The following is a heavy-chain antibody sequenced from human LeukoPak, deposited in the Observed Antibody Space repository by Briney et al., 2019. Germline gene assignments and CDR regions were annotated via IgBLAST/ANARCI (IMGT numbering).Heavy chain of an antibody. J-gene: IGHJ4*02. CDR3: AKSWRPPTGPSDYVWGTYRGGEFDC. CDR1: GGSISSGSFY. CDR2: GSYSGST. D-gene: IGHD3-16*02. Sequence: PSETLSLTCTVSGGSISSGSFYWGWIRQPPGKGLEWIGSGSYSGSTYYNPSLKKRVTISVDTSKTQFSLRLPSVSAADTAMYYCAKSWRPPTGPSDYVWGTYRGGEFDCWGQGTLVTVSS. V-gene: IGHV4-39*01.